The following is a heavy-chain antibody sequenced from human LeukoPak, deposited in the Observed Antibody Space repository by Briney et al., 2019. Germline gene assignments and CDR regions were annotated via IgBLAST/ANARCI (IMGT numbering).Heavy chain of an antibody. CDR3: AWGAYSSSWFNWFDP. CDR1: GGSISSYY. CDR2: IYTSGST. Sequence: SETLSLTCTVSGGSISSYYWSWIRQPPGKGLEWIGYIYTSGSTNYNPSLKSRVTISVDTSKNQFSLKLSSVTAADTAVYYCAWGAYSSSWFNWFDPWGQGTLVTVSS. D-gene: IGHD6-13*01. V-gene: IGHV4-4*09. J-gene: IGHJ5*02.